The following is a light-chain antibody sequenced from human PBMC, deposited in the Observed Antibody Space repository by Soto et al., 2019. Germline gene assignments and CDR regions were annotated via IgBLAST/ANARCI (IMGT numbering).Light chain of an antibody. V-gene: IGKV1-9*01. Sequence: DTQLTQSPSFLSASVGDRCSSTCRASQGISSYLAWYQQKPGKAPKLLIYAASTLQSGVPSRFSGSGSGTEFTLTISSLQPEDFATYYCQKLNSYPITFGQGTRLEIK. CDR1: QGISSY. J-gene: IGKJ5*01. CDR3: QKLNSYPIT. CDR2: AAS.